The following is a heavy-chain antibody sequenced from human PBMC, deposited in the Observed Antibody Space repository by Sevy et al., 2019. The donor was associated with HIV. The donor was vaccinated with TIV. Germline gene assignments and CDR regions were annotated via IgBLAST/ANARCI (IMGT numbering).Heavy chain of an antibody. CDR2: ISGSGGST. J-gene: IGHJ4*02. CDR3: AKARYCSGGSCYFDY. V-gene: IGHV3-23*01. CDR1: GFTFSSYA. Sequence: GGSLRLSCAASGFTFSSYAMSWVRQAPGKGLEWVSAISGSGGSTYHADSVKGRFTISRDNSKNTLYLQMNSVRAEDTAVYYCAKARYCSGGSCYFDYWGQGTLVTVSS. D-gene: IGHD2-15*01.